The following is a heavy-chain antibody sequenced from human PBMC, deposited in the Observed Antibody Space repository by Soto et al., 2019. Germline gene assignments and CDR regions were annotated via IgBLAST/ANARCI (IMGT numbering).Heavy chain of an antibody. J-gene: IGHJ4*02. Sequence: SVQVSCKASGGTFSSYAISWVRQAPGQGLEWMGGIIPIFGTANYAQKFQGRVTITADESTSTAYMELSSLRSEDTAVYYCPRAGGYHSSGYWDYWGQGILLT. CDR3: PRAGGYHSSGYWDY. CDR1: GGTFSSYA. D-gene: IGHD3-22*01. CDR2: IIPIFGTA. V-gene: IGHV1-69*13.